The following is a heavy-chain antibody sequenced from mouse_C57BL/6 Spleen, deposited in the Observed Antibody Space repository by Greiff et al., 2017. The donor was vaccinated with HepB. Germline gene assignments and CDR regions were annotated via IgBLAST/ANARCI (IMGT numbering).Heavy chain of an antibody. CDR1: GFTFSDYG. Sequence: EVKLVESGGGLVKPGGSLKLSCAASGFTFSDYGMHWVRQAPEKGLEWVAYISSGSSTIYYADTVKGRFTISRDNAKNTLFLQMTSLRSEDTAMYYCARQGSSGYFYAMDYWGQGTSVTVSS. CDR3: ARQGSSGYFYAMDY. J-gene: IGHJ4*01. D-gene: IGHD3-2*02. V-gene: IGHV5-17*01. CDR2: ISSGSSTI.